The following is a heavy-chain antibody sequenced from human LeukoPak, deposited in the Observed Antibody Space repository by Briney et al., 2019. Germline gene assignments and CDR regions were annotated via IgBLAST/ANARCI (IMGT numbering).Heavy chain of an antibody. V-gene: IGHV1-2*02. CDR3: ARPVYGDYDSYYYYMDV. D-gene: IGHD4-17*01. CDR2: INPNSGGT. J-gene: IGHJ6*03. CDR1: GYTFTGYY. Sequence: GASVKVSCKASGYTFTGYYMHWVRQAPGQGLEWMGWINPNSGGTNYAQKFQGRVTMTRDTSISTAYMELSRLRSDDTAVYYCARPVYGDYDSYYYYMDVWGKGTTVTVSS.